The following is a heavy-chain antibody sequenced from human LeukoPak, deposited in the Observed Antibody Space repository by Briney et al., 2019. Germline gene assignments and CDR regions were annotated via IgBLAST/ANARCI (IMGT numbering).Heavy chain of an antibody. J-gene: IGHJ3*02. CDR3: ARHIGAWAFDI. CDR2: IYDEGNT. CDR1: GGSISGYY. V-gene: IGHV4-59*08. Sequence: SETLSLTCTVSGGSISGYYWSWVRQSSGKGLEWVANIYDEGNTKKNPSLKSRVTISRDMSKNQVSLKLTSVTAADTAIYYCARHIGAWAFDIWGQGTMVTVSS.